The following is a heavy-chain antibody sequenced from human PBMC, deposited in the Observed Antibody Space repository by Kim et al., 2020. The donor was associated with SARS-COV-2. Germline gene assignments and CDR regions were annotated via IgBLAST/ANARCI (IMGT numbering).Heavy chain of an antibody. Sequence: LKSRVNISVDTSKNQFSLKLSSVTAADTAVYYCARGGVVAATGYYYGMDVWGQGTTVTVSS. CDR3: ARGGVVAATGYYYGMDV. J-gene: IGHJ6*02. V-gene: IGHV4-34*01. D-gene: IGHD2-15*01.